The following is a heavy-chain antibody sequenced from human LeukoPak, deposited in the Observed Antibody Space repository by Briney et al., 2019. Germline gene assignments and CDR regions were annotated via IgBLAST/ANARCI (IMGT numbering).Heavy chain of an antibody. J-gene: IGHJ5*02. CDR2: ISAYSGNT. Sequence: ASVKVSCKASGYTFTSYGINWVRKAPGQGLEWMGWISAYSGNTNYAQKLQGRVTMTTDTSTSTAYMELRSLRSDDTAVYYCARVDPDYGDYRWFDPWGQGTLVTVSS. V-gene: IGHV1-18*01. CDR1: GYTFTSYG. CDR3: ARVDPDYGDYRWFDP. D-gene: IGHD4-17*01.